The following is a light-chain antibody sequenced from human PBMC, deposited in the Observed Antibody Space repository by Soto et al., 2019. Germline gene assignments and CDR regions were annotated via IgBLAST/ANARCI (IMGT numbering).Light chain of an antibody. CDR1: QGVSRN. Sequence: DIVMTQSPATLSVAPGERVTFSCRASQGVSRNLAWYQHKPVQAPRLLISGASTGATGIPARFSGSGSGTEFTLTISSLQSEDCAIYYCQQYHTWPITFGGGTKVEI. CDR3: QQYHTWPIT. J-gene: IGKJ4*01. CDR2: GAS. V-gene: IGKV3-15*01.